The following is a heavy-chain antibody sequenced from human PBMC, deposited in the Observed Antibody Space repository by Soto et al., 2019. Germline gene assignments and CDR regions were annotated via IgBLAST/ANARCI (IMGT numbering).Heavy chain of an antibody. D-gene: IGHD1-1*01. CDR2: INPNSGGT. Sequence: ASVKVSCKASGFTFTGHYIHWVRQAPGQGLEWMGWINPNSGGTSYAQKFQGRLTMTTDTSITTAYMELSRLSSDDTAFSYCAKSGSVFRPSLGYFGYCGQGTMVAVSS. V-gene: IGHV1-2*02. CDR3: AKSGSVFRPSLGYFGY. J-gene: IGHJ4*02. CDR1: GFTFTGHY.